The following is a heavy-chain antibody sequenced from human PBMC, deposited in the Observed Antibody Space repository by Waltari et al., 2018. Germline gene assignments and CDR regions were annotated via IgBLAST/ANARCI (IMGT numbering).Heavy chain of an antibody. CDR3: AGGSKFYYMDL. J-gene: IGHJ6*03. CDR2: INSDGSST. V-gene: IGHV3-74*03. Sequence: EVELVESGGGLVQPGGSLRRSCAASGLPLSRYWMYWVRQVPGKGLVRVSRINSDGSSTTYADSVKGRFTISRDNAKNTLFLQMNSLRVEDTAIYYCAGGSKFYYMDLWGKGTTATISS. CDR1: GLPLSRYW.